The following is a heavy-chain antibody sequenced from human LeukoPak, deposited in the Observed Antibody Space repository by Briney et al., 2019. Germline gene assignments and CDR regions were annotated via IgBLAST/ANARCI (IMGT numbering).Heavy chain of an antibody. Sequence: PSETLSLTCAVSGGSISSGGYSWSWIRQPPGKGLEWIGYIYHSGSTYYNPSLKSRVTISVDRSKNQFSLKLSSVTAADTAVYYCAREGDSSSWNWFDPWGQGTLVTVSS. V-gene: IGHV4-30-2*01. CDR3: AREGDSSSWNWFDP. J-gene: IGHJ5*02. D-gene: IGHD6-13*01. CDR2: IYHSGST. CDR1: GGSISSGGYS.